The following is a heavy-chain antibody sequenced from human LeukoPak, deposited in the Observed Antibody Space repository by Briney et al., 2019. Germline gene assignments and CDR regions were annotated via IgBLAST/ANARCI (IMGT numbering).Heavy chain of an antibody. Sequence: ASVKVSCKASGYTFTGYYMHWVRQAPGQGLEWMGWINPNSGGTNYAQKFQGRVTMTRDTSISTAYMELCRLRSDDTAVYYCARDPYDILTGSMDWFDPWGQGTLVTVSS. CDR3: ARDPYDILTGSMDWFDP. CDR1: GYTFTGYY. CDR2: INPNSGGT. J-gene: IGHJ5*02. D-gene: IGHD3-9*01. V-gene: IGHV1-2*02.